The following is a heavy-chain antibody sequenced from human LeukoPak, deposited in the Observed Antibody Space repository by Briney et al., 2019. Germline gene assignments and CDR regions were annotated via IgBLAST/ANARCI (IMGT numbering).Heavy chain of an antibody. J-gene: IGHJ4*02. CDR1: RFTFSSYA. Sequence: GGSLRLSCAASRFTFSSYAMNWVRQAPGKGLEWVSSISSSGSYIYYADSVKGRFTISRDNAKNSLYLQMNSLRAEDTAVYYCVREARYCSSSSCDYYDYWGQGTLVTVSS. CDR2: ISSSGSYI. CDR3: VREARYCSSSSCDYYDY. D-gene: IGHD2-2*01. V-gene: IGHV3-21*01.